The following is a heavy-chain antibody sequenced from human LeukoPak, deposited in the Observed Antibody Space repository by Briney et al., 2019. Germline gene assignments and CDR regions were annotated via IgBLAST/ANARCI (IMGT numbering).Heavy chain of an antibody. J-gene: IGHJ4*02. D-gene: IGHD4-23*01. CDR3: AHGAHWATVVGAFDY. CDR2: IRSDGSNI. V-gene: IGHV3-30*02. Sequence: PGGSLRLSCEASGFTFSDSGMHWVRQAPGKGLEWVAFIRSDGSNIYYADSVKGRFSISRDNSKNTLYLQMNSLRSEDTAVYYCAHGAHWATVVGAFDYWGQGTLVTVSS. CDR1: GFTFSDSG.